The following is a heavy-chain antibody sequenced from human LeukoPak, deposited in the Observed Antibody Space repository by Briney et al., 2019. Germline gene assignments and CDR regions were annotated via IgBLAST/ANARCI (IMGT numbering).Heavy chain of an antibody. CDR3: ARGKYYYDSSGYYRDTSYYYYMDV. Sequence: PSETLSLTCTVSGGSINSYYWSWIRQPPGKGLEWIGYIYTSGSTNYNPSLKSRVTMSVDTSKNQFSLKLSSVTAADTAVYYCARGKYYYDSSGYYRDTSYYYYMDVWGKGTTVTVSS. J-gene: IGHJ6*03. CDR2: IYTSGST. D-gene: IGHD3-22*01. CDR1: GGSINSYY. V-gene: IGHV4-4*08.